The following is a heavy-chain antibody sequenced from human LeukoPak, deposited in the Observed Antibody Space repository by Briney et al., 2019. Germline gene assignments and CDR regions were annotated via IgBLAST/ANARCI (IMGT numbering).Heavy chain of an antibody. V-gene: IGHV4-59*01. CDR1: GGSISSYY. CDR3: ARAPNYYGSGNDY. CDR2: IYYSGST. Sequence: SETLSLTCTVSGGSISSYYWSWIRQPPGKGLEWIGYIYYSGSTNYNPSLKSRVTISVDTSKNQFSLKLSSVTAADTAVYYCARAPNYYGSGNDYWGQGTLVTVSS. J-gene: IGHJ4*02. D-gene: IGHD3-10*01.